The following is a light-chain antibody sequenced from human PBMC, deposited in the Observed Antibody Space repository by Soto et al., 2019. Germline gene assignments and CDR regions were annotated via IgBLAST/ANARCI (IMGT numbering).Light chain of an antibody. V-gene: IGLV2-14*03. CDR1: SSDIGAYNF. J-gene: IGLJ2*01. Sequence: QSALTHPVSVSGCPGQSITISCTGTSSDIGAYNFVSWYQQHPGKAPKLMLYDVNIRPSGVSNRFSGSKSGNTASLTISGLQAEDEADYYCTSWTTSTTMIFGGGTKVTVL. CDR3: TSWTTSTTMI. CDR2: DVN.